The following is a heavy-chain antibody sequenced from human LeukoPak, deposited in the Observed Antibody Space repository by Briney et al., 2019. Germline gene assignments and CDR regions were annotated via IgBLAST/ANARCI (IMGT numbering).Heavy chain of an antibody. Sequence: GGSLRLSCAASGFTFSNYDMSWVRQAPGKGLEWVSAISGSGGSTYYADSVKGRFAISRDNSKNTLYLQMNSLRAEDTAVYYCAKDFLLYDSSTYFDYWGQGTLVTVSS. CDR2: ISGSGGST. CDR3: AKDFLLYDSSTYFDY. D-gene: IGHD3-22*01. J-gene: IGHJ4*02. CDR1: GFTFSNYD. V-gene: IGHV3-23*01.